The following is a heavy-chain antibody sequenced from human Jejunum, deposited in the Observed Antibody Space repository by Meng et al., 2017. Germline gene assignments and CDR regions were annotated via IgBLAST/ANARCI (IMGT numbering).Heavy chain of an antibody. V-gene: IGHV4-4*02. Sequence: QVQLQESGPGLVRPSGTLTRTGPGAGYSIRSKNRWPWVRQPPGRGLEWIGEIYHSGDTNYNPSLTSPVTISVDKSKNQFTLRLNSVTAADTAIYYCARDWGCRDGYCFSGLLEFWGQGILVTVSS. CDR1: GYSIRSKNR. D-gene: IGHD2-15*01. CDR2: IYHSGDT. CDR3: ARDWGCRDGYCFSGLLEF. J-gene: IGHJ4*02.